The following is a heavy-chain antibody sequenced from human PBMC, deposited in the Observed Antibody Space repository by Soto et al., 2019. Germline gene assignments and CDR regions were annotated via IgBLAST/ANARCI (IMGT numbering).Heavy chain of an antibody. CDR3: ARDPYYESSGYLASNGMDV. V-gene: IGHV3-53*04. CDR1: GFTVSSNY. J-gene: IGHJ6*02. Sequence: EVQLVESGGGLVQPGGSLRLSCAASGFTVSSNYMSWVRQAPGKGLEWVSVIYSDGSTYYADSVKGRFTISRHNSKNTRYLPMTSLRAEDTDVYSCARDPYYESSGYLASNGMDVWGQGTTVTVSS. CDR2: IYSDGST. D-gene: IGHD3-22*01.